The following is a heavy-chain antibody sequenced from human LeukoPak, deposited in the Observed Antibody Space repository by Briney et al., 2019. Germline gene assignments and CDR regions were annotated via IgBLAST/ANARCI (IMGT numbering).Heavy chain of an antibody. J-gene: IGHJ6*02. CDR3: ARERDGYSQAGWYYGMDV. V-gene: IGHV4-39*02. Sequence: PSAALSLTCTVSGDSISTSYYYWGWIRQPPGKDLEWIGSIYNSGGAYYNPSLKSRVTISVDTSKNQFSLKLSSVTAADTAVYYCARERDGYSQAGWYYGMDVWGQGTTVTVSS. D-gene: IGHD6-13*01. CDR2: IYNSGGA. CDR1: GDSISTSYYY.